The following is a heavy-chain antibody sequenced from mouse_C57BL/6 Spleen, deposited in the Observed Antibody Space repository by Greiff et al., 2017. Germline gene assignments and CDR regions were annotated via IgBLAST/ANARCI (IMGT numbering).Heavy chain of an antibody. CDR3: AREIYDGYYFDY. CDR2: ISDGGSYT. J-gene: IGHJ2*01. CDR1: GFTLSSYA. V-gene: IGHV5-4*01. D-gene: IGHD2-3*01. Sequence: EVQLVESGGGLVKPGGSLKLSCAASGFTLSSYAMSWVRQTPEKRLEWVATISDGGSYTYYPDNVKGRFTISRDNAKNNLYLQMSHLKSEDTAMYYGAREIYDGYYFDYWGQGTTLTVSS.